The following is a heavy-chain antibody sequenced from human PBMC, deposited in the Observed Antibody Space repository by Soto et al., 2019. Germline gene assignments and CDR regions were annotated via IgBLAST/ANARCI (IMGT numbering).Heavy chain of an antibody. CDR3: ARRQLVRVLDYYYGMDV. D-gene: IGHD6-6*01. J-gene: IGHJ6*02. CDR1: GGTFSSYA. CDR2: IIPIFGTA. Sequence: QVQLVQSGAEVKKPGSSVKVSCKASGGTFSSYAISWVRQAPGQGLEWMGGIIPIFGTANYAQKFQGRVTITADESTRAAYMGLSGLRSEDTAVYYCARRQLVRVLDYYYGMDVWGQGTTVTVSS. V-gene: IGHV1-69*01.